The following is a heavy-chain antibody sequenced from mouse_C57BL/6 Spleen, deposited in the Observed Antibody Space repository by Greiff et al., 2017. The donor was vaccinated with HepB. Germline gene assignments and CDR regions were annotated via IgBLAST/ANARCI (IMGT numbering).Heavy chain of an antibody. CDR1: GYTFTSYW. V-gene: IGHV1-55*01. Sequence: QVQLQQPGAELVKPGASVKMSCKASGYTFTSYWITWVKQRPGQGLEWIGDIYPGSGSTNYNEKFKSKATLTVDTSSSTADMQLSSLTSEDAAVYYCARDYGSSSPFAYWGQGTLVTVSA. J-gene: IGHJ3*01. D-gene: IGHD1-1*01. CDR3: ARDYGSSSPFAY. CDR2: IYPGSGST.